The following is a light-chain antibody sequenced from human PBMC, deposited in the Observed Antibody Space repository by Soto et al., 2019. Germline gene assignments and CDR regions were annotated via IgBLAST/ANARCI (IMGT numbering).Light chain of an antibody. CDR2: GTS. Sequence: EIVMTQSPATLSVSPGERATLSCRASQSVSGHLAWYQQKPGQAPRLLIYGTSTRATTFPARFSGSGSGTEFTLTISSLQSEDFAVYYCQQYKDWPLTFGGGTKVDIK. CDR3: QQYKDWPLT. CDR1: QSVSGH. J-gene: IGKJ4*01. V-gene: IGKV3-15*01.